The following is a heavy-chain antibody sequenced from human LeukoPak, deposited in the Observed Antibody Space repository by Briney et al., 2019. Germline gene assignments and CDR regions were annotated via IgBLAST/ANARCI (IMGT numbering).Heavy chain of an antibody. CDR1: GFTFSYYA. Sequence: AGGSLRLSCAASGFTFSYYAMSWVRQAPGKGLEWVSVISDSGTDTSYADSVKGRFTISRDNSKNTLYLQMNSLRAEDTAVYYCAKEGVVIPATISTYFFDYWGQGSLVTVSS. CDR3: AKEGVVIPATISTYFFDY. CDR2: ISDSGTDT. D-gene: IGHD2-2*01. J-gene: IGHJ4*02. V-gene: IGHV3-23*01.